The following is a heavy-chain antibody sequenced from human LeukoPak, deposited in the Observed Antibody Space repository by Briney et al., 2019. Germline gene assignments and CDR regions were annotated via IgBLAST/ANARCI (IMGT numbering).Heavy chain of an antibody. Sequence: SETLSLTCTVSGGSISSGDYYWSWIRQPPGKGLEWIGYIYYSGSTYYNPSLKSRVTISVDTSKNQFSLKLSSVTAADTAVYYCAREPGILAYEWRDYWGQGTLVTVSS. CDR1: GGSISSGDYY. V-gene: IGHV4-30-4*01. CDR2: IYYSGST. CDR3: AREPGILAYEWRDY. D-gene: IGHD1-26*01. J-gene: IGHJ4*02.